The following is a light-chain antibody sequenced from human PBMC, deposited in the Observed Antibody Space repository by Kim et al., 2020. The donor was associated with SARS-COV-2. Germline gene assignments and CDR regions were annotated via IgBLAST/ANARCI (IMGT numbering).Light chain of an antibody. J-gene: IGLJ2*01. V-gene: IGLV3-19*01. CDR1: SLRSYY. CDR2: GKN. Sequence: SSELTQDPAVSVALGQTVRITCQGDSLRSYYATWYQQKPGQAPMLVIYGKNSRPSGIPDRFSASSSGNTASLTITGTQAGDEADYYCNSRDSNDNVIFGGGTQLTVL. CDR3: NSRDSNDNVI.